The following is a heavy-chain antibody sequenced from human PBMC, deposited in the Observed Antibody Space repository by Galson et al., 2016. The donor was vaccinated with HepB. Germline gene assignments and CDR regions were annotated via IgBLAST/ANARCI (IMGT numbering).Heavy chain of an antibody. CDR3: ARGPVLYSISWYYFNY. CDR2: INWNGGST. J-gene: IGHJ4*02. Sequence: SLRLSCAASGFTFDDHGLSWVRQVPGKGLEWVSGINWNGGSTGYADSVKGRFTISRDNAKNSLYLQMNSLRAVDTALYRCARGPVLYSISWYYFNYWGQGTLVTVSS. V-gene: IGHV3-20*01. D-gene: IGHD6-13*01. CDR1: GFTFDDHG.